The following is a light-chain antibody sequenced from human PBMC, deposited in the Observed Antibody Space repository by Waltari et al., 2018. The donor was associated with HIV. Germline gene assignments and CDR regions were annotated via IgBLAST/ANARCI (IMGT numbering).Light chain of an antibody. Sequence: EIVMTQSPATLSVSTGERAPLSCRASQSVNNLAWYQKKPGQAPRLLIFGSSIRATGIPARFNGSGSGAEFTLTISSLQSEDVAVYYCQQYNNWPPWTFGQGTKVETK. CDR1: QSVNN. J-gene: IGKJ1*01. CDR3: QQYNNWPPWT. CDR2: GSS. V-gene: IGKV3-15*01.